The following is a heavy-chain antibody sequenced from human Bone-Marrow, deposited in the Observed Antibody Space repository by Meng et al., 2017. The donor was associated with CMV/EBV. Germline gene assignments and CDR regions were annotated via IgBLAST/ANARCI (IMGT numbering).Heavy chain of an antibody. CDR2: ISSSGNTK. D-gene: IGHD3-16*01. CDR3: ARPFGQSVGYYGMDV. CDR1: GFTFNTYE. Sequence: GESLKISCAASGFTFNTYEMNWVRQAPEKGLEWVSYISSSGNTKYYADSVKGRFTISRDNAKNSLYLQMNSLRAEDTAVYYCARPFGQSVGYYGMDVWGQGTTVTVSS. V-gene: IGHV3-48*03. J-gene: IGHJ6*02.